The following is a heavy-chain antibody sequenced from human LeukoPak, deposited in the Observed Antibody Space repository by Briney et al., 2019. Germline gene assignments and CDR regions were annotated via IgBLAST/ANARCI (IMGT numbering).Heavy chain of an antibody. CDR1: GYTLTELS. D-gene: IGHD6-13*01. Sequence: ASVKVSCKVSGYTLTELSMHWVRQAPGKGLEWMGGFDPEDGETIYAQKFQGRVTMTEDTSTDTAYMELSSLGSEDTAVYYCATGLFIAAADHHDYWGQGTLVTVSS. J-gene: IGHJ4*02. CDR3: ATGLFIAAADHHDY. V-gene: IGHV1-24*01. CDR2: FDPEDGET.